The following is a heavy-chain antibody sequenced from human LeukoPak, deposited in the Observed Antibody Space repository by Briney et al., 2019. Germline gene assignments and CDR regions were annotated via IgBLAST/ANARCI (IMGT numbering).Heavy chain of an antibody. D-gene: IGHD4-17*01. J-gene: IGHJ6*02. CDR2: IYHSGST. Sequence: SETLSLTCAVSGGSISSGGYSWSWIRQPPGKGLEWIGYIYHSGSTYYNPSLKSRVTISVDTSKNQFSLKLSSVTAADTAVYYCARDRSSGDYTPYYYYGMDVWGQGTTVTVSS. CDR1: GGSISSGGYS. V-gene: IGHV4-30-2*01. CDR3: ARDRSSGDYTPYYYYGMDV.